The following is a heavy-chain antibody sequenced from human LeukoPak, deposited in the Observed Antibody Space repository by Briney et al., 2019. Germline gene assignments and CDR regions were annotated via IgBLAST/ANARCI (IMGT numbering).Heavy chain of an antibody. V-gene: IGHV3-21*01. CDR1: GFTFSSYS. Sequence: KPGGSLRLSCAASGFTFSSYSMNWVRQAPGKGLEWVSSISSSSSYIYYADSVKGRFTISRDNAKNTLYLQMNSLRAEDTAVYYCASIVVVPAALYYFDYWGQGTLVTVSS. D-gene: IGHD2-2*01. CDR2: ISSSSSYI. CDR3: ASIVVVPAALYYFDY. J-gene: IGHJ4*02.